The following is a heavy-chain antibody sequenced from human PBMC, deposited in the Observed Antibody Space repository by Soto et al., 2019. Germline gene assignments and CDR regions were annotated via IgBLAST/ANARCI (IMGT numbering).Heavy chain of an antibody. V-gene: IGHV3-72*01. CDR1: GFTFSDHY. Sequence: PGGSLRLSCAASGFTFSDHYMDWARQAPGKGLEWVGRTRNKANSYTTEYAASVRGRFTISRDDSKSSLYLQMNSLQTEDTAVYYCARGGYCSSTSCYSDYYGMDVWGQGTTVTVSS. CDR2: TRNKANSYTT. D-gene: IGHD2-2*03. CDR3: ARGGYCSSTSCYSDYYGMDV. J-gene: IGHJ6*02.